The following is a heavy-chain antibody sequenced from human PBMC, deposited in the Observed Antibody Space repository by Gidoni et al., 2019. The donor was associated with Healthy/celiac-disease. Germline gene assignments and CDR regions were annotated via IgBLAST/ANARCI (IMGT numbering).Heavy chain of an antibody. D-gene: IGHD3-22*01. CDR3: ARDLGYYYDGKSSGGY. J-gene: IGHJ4*02. CDR1: GGSFRGYY. CDR2: INHSGST. V-gene: IGHV4-34*01. Sequence: QVQLQQWGAGLLKPSETLALPCAVHGGSFRGYYWRWIRQPPGKGLEWIGEINHSGSTNYNPSLKSRVTISVDTSKNQFSLKLSSVTAADTAVYYCARDLGYYYDGKSSGGYWGQGTLVTVSS.